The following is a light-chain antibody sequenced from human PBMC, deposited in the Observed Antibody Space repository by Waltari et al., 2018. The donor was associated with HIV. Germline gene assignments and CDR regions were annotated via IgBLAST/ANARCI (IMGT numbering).Light chain of an antibody. CDR2: EDN. CDR1: SGSIASNY. V-gene: IGLV6-57*03. J-gene: IGLJ3*02. CDR3: QSYDSSYWV. Sequence: NFMLTQPHSVSESPGKTVTISCTRSSGSIASNYVQWSPQRPGSAPTTVIYEDNQRSPGVPDRFSGSIDSSSNSASLTISGLKTEDEADYYCQSYDSSYWVFGGGTKLAVL.